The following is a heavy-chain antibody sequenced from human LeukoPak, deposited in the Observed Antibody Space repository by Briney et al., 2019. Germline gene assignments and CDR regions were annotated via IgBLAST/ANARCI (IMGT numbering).Heavy chain of an antibody. Sequence: ASVKVSCKASGYTFTRYGITWVRQAPGQGLEWMGWINAYNGNTNYAQKLQGRVTLTTDTSTSTAYIELRSLRSDDTAVYYCAFGSRSYVDFDYWGQGTLVTVSS. D-gene: IGHD3-10*01. CDR1: GYTFTRYG. V-gene: IGHV1-18*01. J-gene: IGHJ4*02. CDR3: AFGSRSYVDFDY. CDR2: INAYNGNT.